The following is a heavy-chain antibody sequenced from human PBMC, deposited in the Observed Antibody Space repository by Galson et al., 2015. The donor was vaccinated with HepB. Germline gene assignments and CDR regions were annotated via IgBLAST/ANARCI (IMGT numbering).Heavy chain of an antibody. Sequence: SLRLSCAASGFTFSNAWMNWVRQAPGKGLEWVGRIKSKTDGGTTDYAAPVKGRFTISRDDSKNTLYLQMNSLKTEDTAVYYCTTTDIVVVPAAMGDNAFDIWGQGTMVTVSS. CDR1: GFTFSNAW. CDR3: TTTDIVVVPAAMGDNAFDI. V-gene: IGHV3-15*07. J-gene: IGHJ3*02. CDR2: IKSKTDGGTT. D-gene: IGHD2-2*01.